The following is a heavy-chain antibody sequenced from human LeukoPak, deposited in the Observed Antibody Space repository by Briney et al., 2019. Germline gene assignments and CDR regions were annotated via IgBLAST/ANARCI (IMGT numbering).Heavy chain of an antibody. D-gene: IGHD3-10*01. V-gene: IGHV3-23*01. Sequence: GSLRLSCAASGLTFSSYGMSWVRQGPGRGLEWVSAIRGSGDRTYYVAFVKGGLTISRDNSKITVYLQMKSLGAEDTAVYYCAKDRRAGPPDAFDMWGQGTMVTVSS. CDR3: AKDRRAGPPDAFDM. CDR1: GLTFSSYG. J-gene: IGHJ3*02. CDR2: IRGSGDRT.